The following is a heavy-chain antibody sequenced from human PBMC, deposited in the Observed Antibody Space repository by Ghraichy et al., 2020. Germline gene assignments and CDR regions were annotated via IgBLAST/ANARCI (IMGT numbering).Heavy chain of an antibody. CDR2: ISYDGGNK. V-gene: IGHV3-30-3*01. J-gene: IGHJ4*02. Sequence: GGSLRLSCAASGFTFSSYAMHWVRQAPGKGLDWVAVISYDGGNKYYSDSVKGRFTISRDNSKNTLYLQMNSLTAEDTAVYYCARSRPQYSTSSFQDYWGQGTLVTVSS. CDR3: ARSRPQYSTSSFQDY. D-gene: IGHD6-6*01. CDR1: GFTFSSYA.